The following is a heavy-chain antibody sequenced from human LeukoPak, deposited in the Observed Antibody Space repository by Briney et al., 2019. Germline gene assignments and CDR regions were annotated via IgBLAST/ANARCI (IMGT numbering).Heavy chain of an antibody. J-gene: IGHJ4*02. V-gene: IGHV3-30*02. CDR2: IRYDGSNK. CDR1: GYTFSSYG. CDR3: AKDLRPQGDNYGFDY. D-gene: IGHD4-11*01. Sequence: GGSLRLSCAASGYTFSSYGMHWVRQAPGKGLEWVAFIRYDGSNKYYADSVKGRFTISRDNSKITLYLQMNSLRAEDTAVYYCAKDLRPQGDNYGFDYWGQGTLVTLSS.